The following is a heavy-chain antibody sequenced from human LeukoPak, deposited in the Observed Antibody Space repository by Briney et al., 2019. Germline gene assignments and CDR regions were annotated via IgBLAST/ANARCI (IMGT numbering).Heavy chain of an antibody. CDR1: GYTFTSYA. CDR2: INAGNGNT. CDR3: ARDMVRGRTSYWYFDL. V-gene: IGHV1-3*01. J-gene: IGHJ2*01. D-gene: IGHD3-10*01. Sequence: ASVKVSCKAPGYTFTSYAMHWVRQAPGQRLEWMGWINAGNGNTKYSQKFQGRVTITRDTSASTAYMELSSLRSEDTAVYYCARDMVRGRTSYWYFDLWGRGTLVTVSS.